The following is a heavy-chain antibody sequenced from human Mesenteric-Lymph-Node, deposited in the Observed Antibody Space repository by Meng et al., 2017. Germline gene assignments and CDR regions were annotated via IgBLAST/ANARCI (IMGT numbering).Heavy chain of an antibody. D-gene: IGHD2-8*01. Sequence: SETLSLTCTVSGGSISSGSYYWSWIRQPAGKGLEWIGRIYTSGSTNYNLSLKSRVTISVDTSKNQFSLKLSSVTAADTAVYYCARGGLIAYFQHWGQGTLVTVS. V-gene: IGHV4-61*02. CDR1: GGSISSGSYY. CDR3: ARGGLIAYFQH. CDR2: IYTSGST. J-gene: IGHJ1*01.